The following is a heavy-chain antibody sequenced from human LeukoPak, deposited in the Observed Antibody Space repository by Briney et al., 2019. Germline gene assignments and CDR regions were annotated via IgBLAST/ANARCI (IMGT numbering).Heavy chain of an antibody. CDR3: ARADYDFWSGYSHYYGMDV. Sequence: PSETLSLTRTVSGGSISSYYWSWIRRPPGKGLEWIGYIYYSGSTNYNPSLKSRVTISVDTSKNQFSLKLSSVTAADTAVYYCARADYDFWSGYSHYYGMDVWGQGTTVTVSS. D-gene: IGHD3-3*01. CDR2: IYYSGST. CDR1: GGSISSYY. J-gene: IGHJ6*02. V-gene: IGHV4-59*01.